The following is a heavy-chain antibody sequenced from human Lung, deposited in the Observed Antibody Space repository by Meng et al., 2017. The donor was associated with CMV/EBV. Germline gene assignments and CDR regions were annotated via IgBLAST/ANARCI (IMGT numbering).Heavy chain of an antibody. CDR3: AREGSYQLPAPRWFDP. J-gene: IGHJ5*02. Sequence: GGSXRLXFAASGFTFSSYAMHWVRQAPGKGLEWVAVISYDGSNKYYADSVKGRFTISRDNSKNTLYLQMDSLRAEDTAVYYCAREGSYQLPAPRWFDPWGQGTLVTVSS. CDR2: ISYDGSNK. CDR1: GFTFSSYA. D-gene: IGHD2-2*01. V-gene: IGHV3-30-3*01.